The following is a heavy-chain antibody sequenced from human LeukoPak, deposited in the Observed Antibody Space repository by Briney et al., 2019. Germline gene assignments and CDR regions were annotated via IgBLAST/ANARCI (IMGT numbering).Heavy chain of an antibody. CDR2: IIPILGIA. D-gene: IGHD1-1*01. CDR1: GGTFSSYA. CDR3: GRDPTYTNYFDS. J-gene: IGHJ4*02. V-gene: IGHV1-69*04. Sequence: ASVKVSCKASGGTFSSYAISWVRQAPGQGLEWMGRIIPILGIANYAQKFQGRVTITADKSTSTAYMELSSLRSEDTAVYYCGRDPTYTNYFDSWGQGNLVTVSS.